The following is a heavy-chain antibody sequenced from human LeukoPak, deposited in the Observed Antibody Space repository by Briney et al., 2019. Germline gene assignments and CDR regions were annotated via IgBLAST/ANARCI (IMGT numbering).Heavy chain of an antibody. V-gene: IGHV4-34*01. CDR2: INHSGST. D-gene: IGHD2-2*01. CDR3: ARKGCSSTSCLDY. Sequence: SETLSLTCAVYGGSFSGYYWSWIRQPPGKGLEWIGEINHSGSTNYNPSLKSRVTISVDTSKNQFSLTLSSVTAADTAVYYCARKGCSSTSCLDYWGQGTLVTVSS. J-gene: IGHJ4*02. CDR1: GGSFSGYY.